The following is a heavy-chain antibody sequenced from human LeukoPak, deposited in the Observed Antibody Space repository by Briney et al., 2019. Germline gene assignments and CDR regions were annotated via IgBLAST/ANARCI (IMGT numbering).Heavy chain of an antibody. J-gene: IGHJ4*02. Sequence: GESLTISCQGSGYSFTSYWIGWVRQMPGKGLEWMGIIYPADSDVKYSPSFQGQVTISADRSISTAYLQWSSLKASDTAMYYCTRRAPGITAGREIDYWGQGTLVTVSS. CDR1: GYSFTSYW. V-gene: IGHV5-51*01. CDR2: IYPADSDV. D-gene: IGHD6-6*01. CDR3: TRRAPGITAGREIDY.